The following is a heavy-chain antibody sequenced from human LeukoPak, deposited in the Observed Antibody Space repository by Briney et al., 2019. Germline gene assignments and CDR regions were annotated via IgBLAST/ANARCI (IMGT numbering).Heavy chain of an antibody. D-gene: IGHD3-10*01. Sequence: GSLRLSCAASGFTFSSFWMSWVRQPPGKGLEWIGSIYYSGSTYYNPSLKSRVTISVDTSKNQFSLKLSSVTAADTAVYYCARARDYYGSGSYYFDYWGQGTLVTVSS. J-gene: IGHJ4*02. CDR2: IYYSGST. CDR1: GFTFSSFWM. V-gene: IGHV4-39*07. CDR3: ARARDYYGSGSYYFDY.